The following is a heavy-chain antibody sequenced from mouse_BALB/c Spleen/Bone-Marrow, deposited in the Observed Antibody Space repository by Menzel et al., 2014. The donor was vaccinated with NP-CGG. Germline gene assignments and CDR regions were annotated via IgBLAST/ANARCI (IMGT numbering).Heavy chain of an antibody. J-gene: IGHJ3*01. V-gene: IGHV7-1*02. Sequence: EVMLVESGGGLVQPRDSLRLSCATSGFTFSDFYMVWVRQPPGKRLEWIAASRNKAKYYTTEYSASVKGRFIVSRDTSQSVLYLQMNALRAEDTAIYYCARDVGYGNYFVYWGQGTLVTVSA. D-gene: IGHD2-10*02. CDR1: GFTFSDFY. CDR3: ARDVGYGNYFVY. CDR2: SRNKAKYYTT.